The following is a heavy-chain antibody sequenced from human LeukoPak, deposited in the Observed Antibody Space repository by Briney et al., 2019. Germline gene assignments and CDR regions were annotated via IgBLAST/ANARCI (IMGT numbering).Heavy chain of an antibody. CDR2: IYHSGST. J-gene: IGHJ5*02. D-gene: IGHD2-2*01. CDR3: ARDLGYCSSTSCPGSGFDP. CDR1: GGSISSGGYS. Sequence: SQTLSLTCAVSGGSISSGGYSWSWIRQPPGKGLEWIGYIYHSGSTYYNPSLKSRVTISVDRSKNQFSLKLSFVTAADTAVYYCARDLGYCSSTSCPGSGFDPWGQGTLVTVSS. V-gene: IGHV4-30-2*01.